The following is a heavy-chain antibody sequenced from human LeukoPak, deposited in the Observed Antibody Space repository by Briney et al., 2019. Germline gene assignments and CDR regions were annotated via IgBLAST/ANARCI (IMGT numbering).Heavy chain of an antibody. CDR1: DGAITGYY. V-gene: IGHV4-59*12. Sequence: KPSETLSLTCTVSDGAITGYYWGWIRQPPGKGLEWIGHISYSGSTNYNPSLKSRLTISVDTSKNHFSLKLNSVTAADTSVYYCGRGFSTSWNYYLDYWGQGALVTVSS. CDR3: GRGFSTSWNYYLDY. J-gene: IGHJ4*02. CDR2: ISYSGST. D-gene: IGHD6-13*01.